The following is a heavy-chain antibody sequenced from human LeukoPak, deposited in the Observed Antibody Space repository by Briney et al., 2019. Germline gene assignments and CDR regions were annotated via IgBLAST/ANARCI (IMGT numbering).Heavy chain of an antibody. D-gene: IGHD6-13*01. J-gene: IGHJ4*02. CDR1: GFTFSSYS. V-gene: IGHV3-21*01. CDR3: AGDISRVSDY. Sequence: GGSLRLSCAASGFTFSSYSMNWVRQAPGKGLEWVSSISSGGSYIYYADSVKGRFTISRDNAKNSLFLQMNSLTAEDTAVYYCAGDISRVSDYWGQGTLVTVSS. CDR2: ISSGGSYI.